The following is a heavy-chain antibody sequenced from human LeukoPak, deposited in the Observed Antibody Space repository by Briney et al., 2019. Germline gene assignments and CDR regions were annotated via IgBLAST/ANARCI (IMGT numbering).Heavy chain of an antibody. CDR2: IKQDGSKK. CDR3: TRVGYIDEGIDY. V-gene: IGHV3-7*04. Sequence: GGSLRLSCVASGFPFSSYWMTWVRQAPGKRLEWVANIKQDGSKKSYVDSVKGRFTISRDNTKNSLYLQMNSLRAEDTAIYYCTRVGYIDEGIDYWGQGTLVTVSS. CDR1: GFPFSSYW. D-gene: IGHD5-24*01. J-gene: IGHJ4*02.